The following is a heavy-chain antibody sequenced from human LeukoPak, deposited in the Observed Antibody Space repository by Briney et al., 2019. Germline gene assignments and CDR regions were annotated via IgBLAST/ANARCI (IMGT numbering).Heavy chain of an antibody. V-gene: IGHV3-7*01. J-gene: IGHJ4*02. CDR2: IKQEGSEK. CDR1: EFTFNIYW. D-gene: IGHD3-3*01. CDR3: ARVRFLERSQYYFDY. Sequence: GGSLRLSCAASEFTFNIYWMSWVRQAPGKGREWVANIKQEGSEKYYVDSVEGRFTISRDNAKNSLYLQMNSLRAEDTAVYYCARVRFLERSQYYFDYWGQGTLVTVSS.